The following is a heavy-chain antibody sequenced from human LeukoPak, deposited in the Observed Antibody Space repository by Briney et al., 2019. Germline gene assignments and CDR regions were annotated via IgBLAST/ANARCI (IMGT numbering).Heavy chain of an antibody. CDR1: GFTCSSYE. CDR3: AREGGYSGYDFDY. CDR2: ISSSGSTI. D-gene: IGHD5-12*01. V-gene: IGHV3-48*03. Sequence: PGGSLRLSGAASGFTCSSYEMNWVRQAPGKGLEWVSYISSSGSTIYYADSVKGRFTISRDNAKNSLYLQMNSLRAEDTAVYYCAREGGYSGYDFDYWGQGTLVTVSS. J-gene: IGHJ4*02.